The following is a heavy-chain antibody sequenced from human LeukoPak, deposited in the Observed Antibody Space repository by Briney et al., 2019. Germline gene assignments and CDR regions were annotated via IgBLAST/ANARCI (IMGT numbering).Heavy chain of an antibody. CDR3: ARDLGTSGSGGGP. CDR2: IYYSGST. CDR1: GGSISSGGYC. Sequence: SETLSLTCTVSGGSISSGGYCWSWIRQHPGKGLEWIGYIYYSGSTYYNPSLKSRVTISVDTSKNQFSLKLSSVTAADTAVYYCARDLGTSGSGGGPWGQGTLVTVSS. V-gene: IGHV4-31*03. J-gene: IGHJ5*02. D-gene: IGHD2-8*01.